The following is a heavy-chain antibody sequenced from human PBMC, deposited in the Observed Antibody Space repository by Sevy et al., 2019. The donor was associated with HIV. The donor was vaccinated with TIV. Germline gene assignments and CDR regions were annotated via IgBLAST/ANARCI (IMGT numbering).Heavy chain of an antibody. CDR2: FIPMFDTA. V-gene: IGHV1-69*13. CDR3: ASSYYESSGYSPLYYYGMDV. CDR1: GGTFSNYA. J-gene: IGHJ6*02. D-gene: IGHD3-22*01. Sequence: SVKVSCKASGGTFSNYAISWVRQAPGQGLEWMGGFIPMFDTANSTQKFQGRVTLTADGSTSTAYMELSSLRSEDTAVYYCASSYYESSGYSPLYYYGMDVWGQGTTVTVSS.